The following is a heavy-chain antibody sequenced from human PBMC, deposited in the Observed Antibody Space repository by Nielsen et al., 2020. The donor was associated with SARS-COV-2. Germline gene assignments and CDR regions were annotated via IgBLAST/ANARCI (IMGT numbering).Heavy chain of an antibody. CDR2: IDWDDDK. CDR1: GFSLTTNGMC. CDR3: ARKHQDFDVFDI. V-gene: IGHV2-70*12. D-gene: IGHD3-3*01. Sequence: SGPTLVKPTQTLTLTCAFSGFSLTTNGMCVSWIRQPPGKALQWLALIDWDDDKFYTASLKTRLTISKDTSKNQVVLTLTNMDRVDTATYYCARKHQDFDVFDIWGPGTLVTVSS. J-gene: IGHJ3*02.